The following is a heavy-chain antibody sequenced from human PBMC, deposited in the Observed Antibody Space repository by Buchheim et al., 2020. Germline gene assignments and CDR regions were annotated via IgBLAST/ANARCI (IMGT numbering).Heavy chain of an antibody. J-gene: IGHJ5*02. Sequence: QVQLQESGPGLVKPSETLSLTCTVSGGSISSYYWSWIRQPPGKGLEWIGYIYYSGSTNYNPSLKSRVTISVDTSKNQLSLTLSSVTAADTAVYYCAGAGGEAYYDFWSGYSANWFDPWGQGTL. V-gene: IGHV4-59*01. CDR3: AGAGGEAYYDFWSGYSANWFDP. CDR2: IYYSGST. D-gene: IGHD3-3*01. CDR1: GGSISSYY.